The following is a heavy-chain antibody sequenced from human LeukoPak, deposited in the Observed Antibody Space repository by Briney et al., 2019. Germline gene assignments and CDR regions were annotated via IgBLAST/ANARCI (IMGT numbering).Heavy chain of an antibody. D-gene: IGHD3-10*01. CDR2: IYPGDSDT. J-gene: IGHJ3*02. Sequence: GESLKISCKGSGYSFTSYWIGWVRQMPGKGLEWMGIIYPGDSDTRYSPSFQGQVTISADKSISTAYLQWSSLKASDTAMYCCATIVYGSGIYDAFDIWGQGTMVTVSS. CDR1: GYSFTSYW. V-gene: IGHV5-51*01. CDR3: ATIVYGSGIYDAFDI.